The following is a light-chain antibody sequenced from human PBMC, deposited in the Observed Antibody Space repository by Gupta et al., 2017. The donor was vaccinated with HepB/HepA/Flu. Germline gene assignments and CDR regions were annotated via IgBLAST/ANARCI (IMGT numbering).Light chain of an antibody. CDR3: QLRNYWPPQGT. CDR2: KAA. J-gene: IGKJ4*01. V-gene: IGKV3-11*01. Sequence: VLTPSPATLSLSPGDRATPSCRASQSVSSYFSWYPQEPSHAPRLLIYKAASRAPGIPARFRGNGSGTDFTLTISSLDPEDAAVNYCQLRNYWPPQGTFGAGTKIEIK. CDR1: QSVSSY.